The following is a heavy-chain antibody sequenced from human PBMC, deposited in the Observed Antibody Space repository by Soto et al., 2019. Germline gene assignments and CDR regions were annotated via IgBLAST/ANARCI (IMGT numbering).Heavy chain of an antibody. D-gene: IGHD3-10*01. CDR2: MYYTGVT. Sequence: SETLSLTCSVSCGSVRSGNHFWNWIPQPPGRGLEWLGYMYYTGVTNYNPSLKRRVSMSVDTSKNQFSLKLTSLTAADTAVYYCARGGEHLGYYGLDVWGQGTTVTVSS. CDR1: CGSVRSGNHF. CDR3: ARGGEHLGYYGLDV. J-gene: IGHJ6*02. V-gene: IGHV4-61*01.